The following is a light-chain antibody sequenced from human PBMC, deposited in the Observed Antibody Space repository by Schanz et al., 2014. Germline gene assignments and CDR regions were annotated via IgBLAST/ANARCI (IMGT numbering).Light chain of an antibody. Sequence: QSALTQPPSASGSPGQSVTISCTGTSSDVGGYNYVSWYQQHPGKAPKVMIYDVNKRPSGVSNRFSGCKSGNTASLTISGLQAEDEADYYCSSYTSSSTLWVFGGGTKVTV. CDR2: DVN. V-gene: IGLV2-14*01. J-gene: IGLJ3*02. CDR3: SSYTSSSTLWV. CDR1: SSDVGGYNY.